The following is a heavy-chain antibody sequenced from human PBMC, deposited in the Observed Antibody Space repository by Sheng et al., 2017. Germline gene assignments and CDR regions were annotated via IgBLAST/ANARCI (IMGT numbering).Heavy chain of an antibody. CDR1: GFTVSSNY. J-gene: IGHJ4*02. Sequence: EVQLVESGGGLIQPGGSLRLSCAASGFTVSSNYMSWVRQAPGKGLEWVSVIYSGGSTYYADSVKGRFTISRDNSKNTLYLQMNSLRAEDTAVYYCARAAYYYGSGPLYWGQGTLVTVSS. V-gene: IGHV3-53*01. D-gene: IGHD3-10*01. CDR2: IYSGGST. CDR3: ARAAYYYGSGPLY.